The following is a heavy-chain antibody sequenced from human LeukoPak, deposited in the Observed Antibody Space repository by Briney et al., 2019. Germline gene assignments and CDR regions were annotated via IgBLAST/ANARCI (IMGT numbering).Heavy chain of an antibody. Sequence: GGSLRLSCAASGFTFSNNWMHWVRQAPGKGGVWVSRMKGDGSSTDYADCVKGRFTISRDNAKNTLLLQMNSLRAEDTAVYYCLRDGVRAPPFDYWGQGVLVTVSS. CDR1: GFTFSNNW. CDR3: LRDGVRAPPFDY. D-gene: IGHD1-26*01. J-gene: IGHJ4*02. CDR2: MKGDGSST. V-gene: IGHV3-74*01.